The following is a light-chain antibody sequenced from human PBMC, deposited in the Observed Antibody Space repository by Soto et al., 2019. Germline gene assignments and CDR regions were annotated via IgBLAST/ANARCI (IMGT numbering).Light chain of an antibody. V-gene: IGKV3-15*01. CDR1: QSVYSN. CDR3: QQYNNSPLT. J-gene: IGKJ4*01. Sequence: EIVMTQSPATLSVSPGERATLSCRASQSVYSNLAWYQQKPGQAPRLLIYGASTRATGIPVRFSGSGSGTEFTLTISSLQSEDFAVYYCQQYNNSPLTFGGGTKVEI. CDR2: GAS.